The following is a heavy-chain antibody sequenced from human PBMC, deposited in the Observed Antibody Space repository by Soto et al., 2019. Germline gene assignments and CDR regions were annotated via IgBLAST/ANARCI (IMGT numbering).Heavy chain of an antibody. Sequence: QVQLVESGGGVAQPGGSLRLSCGASGFPFSSYAMHWVRQAPGKGLERVAVISYDGGSKYYADSVKGRFTASRDSSKHTLYLQMNSLRAEDTAVYYCARDRRVTFGGEVMDVWVQGTAGTVSS. CDR1: GFPFSSYA. V-gene: IGHV3-30-3*01. J-gene: IGHJ6*02. CDR3: ARDRRVTFGGEVMDV. D-gene: IGHD3-16*01. CDR2: ISYDGGSK.